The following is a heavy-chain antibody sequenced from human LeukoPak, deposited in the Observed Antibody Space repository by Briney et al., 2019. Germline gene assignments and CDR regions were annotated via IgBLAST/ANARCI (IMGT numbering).Heavy chain of an antibody. Sequence: SGGSLRLSCAASGFTFSRYAIHWVRQAPGKGLEWVTDISYDGANKYCADSVKGRFTISRDNSKNTVYLQMNSLRSQDTAVYYCARADSTYYDIWSGYQPFDYWGQGTLVTVSS. J-gene: IGHJ4*02. CDR2: ISYDGANK. V-gene: IGHV3-30-3*01. CDR3: ARADSTYYDIWSGYQPFDY. D-gene: IGHD3-3*01. CDR1: GFTFSRYA.